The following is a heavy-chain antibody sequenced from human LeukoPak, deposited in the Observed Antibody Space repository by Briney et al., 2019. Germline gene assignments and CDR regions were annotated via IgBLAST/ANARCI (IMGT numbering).Heavy chain of an antibody. Sequence: PSETLSLTCAVYGGSFSGYYWSWIRQPPGKGLEWIGEINHSGSTNYNPSLKGRVTISVDTSKNQFSLKLSSVTAADTAVYYCARRHFTYCSSTSCYSGDDFDYWGQGTLVTVSS. D-gene: IGHD2-2*02. CDR3: ARRHFTYCSSTSCYSGDDFDY. CDR1: GGSFSGYY. CDR2: INHSGST. V-gene: IGHV4-34*01. J-gene: IGHJ4*02.